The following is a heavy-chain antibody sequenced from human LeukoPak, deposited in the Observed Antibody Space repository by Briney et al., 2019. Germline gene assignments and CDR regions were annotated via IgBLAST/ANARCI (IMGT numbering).Heavy chain of an antibody. J-gene: IGHJ4*02. Sequence: SETLSLTCTVSGGSISSSIYYWGWIRQPPGKGLEWIGSIYYSGSTYYNPSLKSRVTISVDTSKNQFSLKLSSVTAADTAVYYCARGAEQLGIFDYWGQGTLVTVSS. CDR1: GGSISSSIYY. CDR3: ARGAEQLGIFDY. D-gene: IGHD6-6*01. V-gene: IGHV4-39*07. CDR2: IYYSGST.